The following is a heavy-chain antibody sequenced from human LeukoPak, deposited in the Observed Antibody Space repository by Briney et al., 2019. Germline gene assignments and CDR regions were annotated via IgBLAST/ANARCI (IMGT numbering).Heavy chain of an antibody. D-gene: IGHD3-3*01. Sequence: ASVKVSCKASGYTFTGYYMHWVRMAPGPGHERIRWINPNSGGTNYAQKFQGRVTMTRDTSISTAYMELSRLRSNDTAVYYCARARFEDDFWSGYSYWGQGALVTLSS. CDR2: INPNSGGT. J-gene: IGHJ4*02. CDR1: GYTFTGYY. CDR3: ARARFEDDFWSGYSY. V-gene: IGHV1-2*02.